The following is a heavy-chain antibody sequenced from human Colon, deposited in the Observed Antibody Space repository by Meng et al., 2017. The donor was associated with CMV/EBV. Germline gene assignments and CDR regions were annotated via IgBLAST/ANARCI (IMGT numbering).Heavy chain of an antibody. V-gene: IGHV3-21*01. CDR1: GFIFSKYW. CDR2: ISKESKYI. J-gene: IGHJ6*02. D-gene: IGHD2-21*02. Sequence: GESLKISCAASGFIFSKYWMHWVRQAPGKGLVWVSAISKESKYIWYADSVKGRITISRDNARNSLYLQVNSLRGEDTAVYYCARGSVTYYGMDVWGQGTTVTVSS. CDR3: ARGSVTYYGMDV.